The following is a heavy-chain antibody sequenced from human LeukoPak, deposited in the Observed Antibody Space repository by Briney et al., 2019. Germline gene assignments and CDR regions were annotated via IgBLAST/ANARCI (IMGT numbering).Heavy chain of an antibody. CDR1: GYTFTSYG. D-gene: IGHD3-10*01. CDR2: ISAYNGNT. J-gene: IGHJ4*02. Sequence: GASVKVSCKASGYTFTSYGISWVRQAPGQGLEWMGWISAYNGNTNYAQKLQGRVTVTTDTSTSTAYMELRSLRSDDTAVYYCARDWTQLLWFGELAPFDYWGQGTLVTVSS. V-gene: IGHV1-18*01. CDR3: ARDWTQLLWFGELAPFDY.